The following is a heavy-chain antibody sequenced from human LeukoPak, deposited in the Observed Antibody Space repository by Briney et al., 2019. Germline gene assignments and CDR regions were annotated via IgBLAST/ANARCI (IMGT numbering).Heavy chain of an antibody. CDR1: GYTFTSYD. Sequence: ASVKVSCKASGYTFTSYDINWVQQATGQGLEWMGWMNPNSGNTGYAQKFQGRVTMTRNTSISTAYMELSSLRSEDTAVYYCAIGYYYDSSGYYSIDYWGQGTLVTVSS. V-gene: IGHV1-8*01. CDR3: AIGYYYDSSGYYSIDY. D-gene: IGHD3-22*01. CDR2: MNPNSGNT. J-gene: IGHJ4*02.